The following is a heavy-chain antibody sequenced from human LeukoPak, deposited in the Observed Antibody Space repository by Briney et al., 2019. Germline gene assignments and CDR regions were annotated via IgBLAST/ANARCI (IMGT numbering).Heavy chain of an antibody. CDR3: ARDSSSWYFSKSTFDY. D-gene: IGHD6-13*01. CDR2: ISPYNGNT. V-gene: IGHV1-18*01. J-gene: IGHJ4*02. Sequence: ASVKVSCKASGYIFSNFAITWVRQAPGQGLEWVGWISPYNGNTNYSPKLQGRVTLTTDTSTSTAYMELRSLRSDDTAVYYCARDSSSWYFSKSTFDYWGQGTLVTVSS. CDR1: GYIFSNFA.